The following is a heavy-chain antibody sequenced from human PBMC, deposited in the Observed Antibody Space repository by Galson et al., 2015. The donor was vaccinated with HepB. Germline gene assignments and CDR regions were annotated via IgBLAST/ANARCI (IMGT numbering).Heavy chain of an antibody. D-gene: IGHD6-13*01. Sequence: SLRLSCAATGVTSGVSAIAWVPQASGKGREGVGRFSRKNNNYATSSVPSLKGRFTISRDDSKNMAYLHMKSLKTEDTAVYYCTRLGDLSGYSSRWGQGTLVTVSS. J-gene: IGHJ4*02. CDR2: FSRKNNNYAT. CDR3: TRLGDLSGYSSR. V-gene: IGHV3-73*01. CDR1: GVTSGVSA.